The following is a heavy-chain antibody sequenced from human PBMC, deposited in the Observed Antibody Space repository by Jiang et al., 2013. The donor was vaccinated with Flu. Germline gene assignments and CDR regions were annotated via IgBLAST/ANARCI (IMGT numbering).Heavy chain of an antibody. CDR1: GGTFSSYA. CDR2: IIPIFGTA. V-gene: IGHV1-69*01. Sequence: GAEVKKPGSSVKVSCKASGGTFSSYAISWVRQAPGQGLEWMGGIIPIFGTANYAQKFQGRVTITADESTSTAYMELSSLRSEDTAVYYCARGGSGWPQREYYYYGMDVWGQGTTVTVSS. J-gene: IGHJ6*02. D-gene: IGHD6-19*01. CDR3: ARGGSGWPQREYYYYGMDV.